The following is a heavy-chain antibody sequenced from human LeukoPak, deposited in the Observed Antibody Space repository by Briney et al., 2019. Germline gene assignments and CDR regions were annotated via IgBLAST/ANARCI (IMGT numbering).Heavy chain of an antibody. Sequence: GGSLRLSCAASGFTFSSYSMHWVRQAPGKGLEWVSSISSSSYIYYADSVKGRFTISRDNAKNSLHLQMNSLRAEDTAVYYCARGGTTFEHWGQGTLVTVSS. CDR2: ISSSSYI. J-gene: IGHJ4*02. V-gene: IGHV3-21*01. CDR3: ARGGTTFEH. CDR1: GFTFSSYS. D-gene: IGHD1-1*01.